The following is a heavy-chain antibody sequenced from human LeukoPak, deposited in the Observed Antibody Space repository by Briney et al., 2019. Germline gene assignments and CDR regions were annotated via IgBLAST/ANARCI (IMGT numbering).Heavy chain of an antibody. D-gene: IGHD6-13*01. V-gene: IGHV4-34*01. CDR3: ARGRGGSWYRRNWFDP. J-gene: IGHJ5*02. CDR1: GGSFSGYY. CDR2: FNHSGST. Sequence: PSETLSLTCAVYGGSFSGYYWSWIRQPPGKGLEWIGEFNHSGSTNYNPSLKSRVTISVDTSKNQFSLKLSSVTAADTAVYYCARGRGGSWYRRNWFDPWGQGTLVTVSS.